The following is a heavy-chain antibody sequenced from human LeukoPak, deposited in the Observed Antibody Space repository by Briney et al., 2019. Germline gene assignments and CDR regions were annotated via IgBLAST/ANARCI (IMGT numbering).Heavy chain of an antibody. CDR3: ARHLGREYSGSYYFDY. CDR1: GGSISSSSYY. Sequence: SETLSLTCTVSGGSISSSSYYWGWIRQPPGKGLEWIGRIYYSGSTYYNPSLKSRVTISVDTSKNQSSLKLSSVTAADTAVYYCARHLGREYSGSYYFDYWGQGTLVTVSS. V-gene: IGHV4-39*01. D-gene: IGHD1-26*01. CDR2: IYYSGST. J-gene: IGHJ4*02.